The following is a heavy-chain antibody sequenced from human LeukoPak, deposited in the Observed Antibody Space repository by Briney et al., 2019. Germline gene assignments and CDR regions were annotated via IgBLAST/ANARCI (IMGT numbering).Heavy chain of an antibody. J-gene: IGHJ4*02. CDR3: AKDSHSKGDY. Sequence: GGSLRLSCAASGFTFGDYYMSWIRQAPGKGLEWVSYISSSGSTTYYADSVKGRFTISRDNAKNSLYLQMNSLRAEDTGVYYCAKDSHSKGDYWGQGVLVTVSS. CDR1: GFTFGDYY. CDR2: ISSSGSTT. V-gene: IGHV3-11*04. D-gene: IGHD5-18*01.